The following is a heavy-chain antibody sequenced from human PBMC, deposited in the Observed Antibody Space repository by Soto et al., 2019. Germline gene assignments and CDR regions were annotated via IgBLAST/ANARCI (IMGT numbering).Heavy chain of an antibody. CDR1: GGTFSSYA. Sequence: SVKVSCKASGGTFSSYAISWVRQAPGQGLEWMGGIIPIFGTANYAQKFQGRVTITADESTSTAYMELSSLRSEDTAVYYCARDRGGHYDFWSGYFEFDYWGQGTLVTVSS. D-gene: IGHD3-3*01. J-gene: IGHJ4*02. V-gene: IGHV1-69*13. CDR2: IIPIFGTA. CDR3: ARDRGGHYDFWSGYFEFDY.